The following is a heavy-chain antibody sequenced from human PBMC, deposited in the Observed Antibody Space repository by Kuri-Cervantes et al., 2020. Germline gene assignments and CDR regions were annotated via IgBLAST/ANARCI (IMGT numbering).Heavy chain of an antibody. CDR2: INAGNGNT. Sequence: ASVKVSCKASGYTFTSYAMHWVRQAPGQRLEWMGWINAGNGNTKYSQKFQGRVTITRDTSASTAYMELSSLRSEDTAVYYCARDRPYSSSWYYFDYWGQGTLVTVSS. J-gene: IGHJ4*02. CDR3: ARDRPYSSSWYYFDY. D-gene: IGHD6-13*01. CDR1: GYTFTSYA. V-gene: IGHV1-3*01.